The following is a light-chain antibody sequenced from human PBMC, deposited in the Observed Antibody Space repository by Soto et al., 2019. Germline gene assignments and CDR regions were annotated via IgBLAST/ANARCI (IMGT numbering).Light chain of an antibody. CDR2: DVS. CDR1: ISDVSSYNY. V-gene: IGLV2-14*03. CDR3: GSYTTSSNYV. Sequence: QSALTQPASVSGSPGQSITISCTGTISDVSSYNYVSWYQQYPGKAPKLMIYDVSTRPSGVSDRFSGSKSGNTASLTISGLRAEDEADYYCGSYTTSSNYVFGTGTKLTVL. J-gene: IGLJ1*01.